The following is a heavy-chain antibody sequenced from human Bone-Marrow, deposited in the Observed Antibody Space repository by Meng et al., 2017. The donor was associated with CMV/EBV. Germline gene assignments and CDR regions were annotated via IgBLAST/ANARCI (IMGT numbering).Heavy chain of an antibody. J-gene: IGHJ3*02. CDR1: GGSISSYY. V-gene: IGHV4-59*01. CDR2: IYYSGST. D-gene: IGHD3-16*01. CDR3: ARDRRGRGAFDI. Sequence: SETLSLTCTVSGGSISSYYWSWIRQPPGKGLEWIGYIYYSGSTNYNPSLKSRVTISVDTSKNQFSLKLSSVTAADTAVYYCARDRRGRGAFDIWGQGKMVTVSS.